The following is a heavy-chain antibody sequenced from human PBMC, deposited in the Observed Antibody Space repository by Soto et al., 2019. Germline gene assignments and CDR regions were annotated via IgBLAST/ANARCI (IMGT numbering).Heavy chain of an antibody. CDR1: DYSFDSYV. CDR3: TKGGERIVQRFLDWVCGH. Sequence: PGEALNICCKGSDYSFDSYVIWWVRSRPGKGQERMGAIYPGDYDTRYSPSLHGHATISADTTIRTANLHWSSLTASATASYYWTKGGERIVQRFLDWVCGHWGQGTPVTAS. V-gene: IGHV5-51*01. D-gene: IGHD3-9*01. J-gene: IGHJ4*02. CDR2: IYPGDYDT.